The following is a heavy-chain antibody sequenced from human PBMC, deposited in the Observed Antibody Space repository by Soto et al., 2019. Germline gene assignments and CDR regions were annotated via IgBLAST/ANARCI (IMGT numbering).Heavy chain of an antibody. J-gene: IGHJ5*02. CDR1: GFSLSTSGVG. V-gene: IGHV2-5*02. Sequence: QITLKESGPTLVKPTQTLTLTCTFSGFSLSTSGVGVGWIRQPPGKALEWLALIYWDDDKRYSPSLKSRLTIXXDXSXXQVVLTMTNMDPVDTATYYCAHRPMVRGVILAFDPWGQGTLVTVSS. CDR3: AHRPMVRGVILAFDP. D-gene: IGHD3-10*01. CDR2: IYWDDDK.